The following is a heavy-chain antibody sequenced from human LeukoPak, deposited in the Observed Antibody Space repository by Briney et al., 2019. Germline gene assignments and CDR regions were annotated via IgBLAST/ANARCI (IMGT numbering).Heavy chain of an antibody. D-gene: IGHD3-10*01. CDR3: AKGSGSYYDY. V-gene: IGHV3-30*18. CDR2: ISYDGSNK. CDR1: GFTFSSYG. Sequence: PGGSLRLSCAASGFTFSSYGMDWVRQAPGKGLEWVAVISYDGSNKYYADSVKGRFTISRDNSKNTLYLQMNSLRAEDTAVYYCAKGSGSYYDYWGQGTLVTVSS. J-gene: IGHJ4*02.